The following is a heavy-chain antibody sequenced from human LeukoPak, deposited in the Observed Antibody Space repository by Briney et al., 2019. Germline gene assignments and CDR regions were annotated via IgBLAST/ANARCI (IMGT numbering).Heavy chain of an antibody. CDR2: IIPIFGTT. V-gene: IGHV1-69*05. CDR3: ARGKDTSAYRALDS. CDR1: GDSLRSSA. J-gene: IGHJ4*02. D-gene: IGHD3-22*01. Sequence: SENFSCKDAGDSLRSSAISWVGQVPGQGLEWMGGIIPIFGTTDFAQKFRGRITITTDESTSTAYMEISSLRTEDSAVYYCARGKDTSAYRALDSWGQGTLVTVSS.